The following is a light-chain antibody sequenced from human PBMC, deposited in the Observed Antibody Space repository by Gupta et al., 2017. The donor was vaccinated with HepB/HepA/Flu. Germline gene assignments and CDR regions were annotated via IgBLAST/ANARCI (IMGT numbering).Light chain of an antibody. J-gene: IGLJ2*01. V-gene: IGLV3-9*01. Sequence: SYELTQPVSVSMVPGQTASITCGAKDIESKNVHWYQQKPGQAPVLVIYRDTNRPSGIPGRFSGSNSGNTATLTISRAQAGDEADYYCQAWDSSAGFVFGGGTKITVL. CDR3: QAWDSSAGFV. CDR2: RDT. CDR1: DIESKN.